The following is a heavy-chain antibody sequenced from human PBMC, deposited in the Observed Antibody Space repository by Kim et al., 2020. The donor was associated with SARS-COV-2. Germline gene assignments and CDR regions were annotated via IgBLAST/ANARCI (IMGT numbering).Heavy chain of an antibody. CDR3: VRDDDFWSGAVDY. V-gene: IGHV1-18*04. CDR1: GYTFTSYG. CDR2: ISPYNGDR. Sequence: ASVKVSCKASGYTFTSYGVGWVRQAPGQGLEWMAWISPYNGDRKYAERLQGRVSMTTDTSTSTAYMELRSLRSDDTTVYYCVRDDDFWSGAVDYWGQGTLVTVSS. J-gene: IGHJ4*02. D-gene: IGHD3-3*01.